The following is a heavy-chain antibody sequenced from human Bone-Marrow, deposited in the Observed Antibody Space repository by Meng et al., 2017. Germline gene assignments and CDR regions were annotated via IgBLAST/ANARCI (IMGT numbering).Heavy chain of an antibody. J-gene: IGHJ5*02. CDR2: MNPNSGNT. Sequence: QGQVVQAGAEVKKPGASVKVSCKAPGYTFTSYDINWVRQATGQGLEWMGWMNPNSGNTGYAQKFQGRVTMTRNTSISTAYMELSSLRSEDTAVYYCARAPYSSKDWFDPWGQGTLVTVSS. D-gene: IGHD6-13*01. V-gene: IGHV1-8*01. CDR3: ARAPYSSKDWFDP. CDR1: GYTFTSYD.